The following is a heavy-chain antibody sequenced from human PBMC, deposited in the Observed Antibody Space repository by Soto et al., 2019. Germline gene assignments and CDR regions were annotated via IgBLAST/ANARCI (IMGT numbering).Heavy chain of an antibody. V-gene: IGHV1-18*01. J-gene: IGHJ4*02. Sequence: QVQLVQSGAEVKKPGASVKVSCKASGYTFTNSGFSWVRQAPGQGLEWVGWIRVNNGDTHYAQKLQGRVTMTTDTSTSTAFMELRSLRSDDTAVYYCARDLCYSDFDVHYWGQGPLITVSS. CDR2: IRVNNGDT. CDR1: GYTFTNSG. D-gene: IGHD4-17*01. CDR3: ARDLCYSDFDVHY.